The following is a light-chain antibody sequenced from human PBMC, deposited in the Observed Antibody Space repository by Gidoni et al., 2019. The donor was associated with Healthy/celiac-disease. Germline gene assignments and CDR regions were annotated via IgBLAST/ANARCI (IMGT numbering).Light chain of an antibody. Sequence: EIVLTQSPGTLSFSPGERAPLSCRASQSASSSYLAWYQQKPGQAPRLLIYGASSRATGIPDRFSGSGSGTDFTLTISRLEPEDFAVYYCQQYGSWPHFXAXTKVDIK. J-gene: IGKJ3*01. V-gene: IGKV3-20*01. CDR3: QQYGSWPH. CDR1: QSASSSY. CDR2: GAS.